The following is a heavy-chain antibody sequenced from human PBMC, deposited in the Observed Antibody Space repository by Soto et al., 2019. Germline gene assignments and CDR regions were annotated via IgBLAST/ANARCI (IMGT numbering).Heavy chain of an antibody. CDR3: ARGSFSSSSSWFDP. CDR1: GGSISSDANF. D-gene: IGHD6-6*01. CDR2: ISYTGRT. J-gene: IGHJ5*02. Sequence: PSETLSLTCTVSGGSISSDANFWSWIRQLPGRGLEWIGYISYTGRTYYTPSLNSRLTISLDTSKNLFSLRLSAVTAADTAVYFCARGSFSSSSSWFDPWVQGTLVTVSS. V-gene: IGHV4-31*03.